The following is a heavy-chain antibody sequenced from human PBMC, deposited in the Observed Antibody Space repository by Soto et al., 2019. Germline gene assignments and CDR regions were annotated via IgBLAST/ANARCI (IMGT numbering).Heavy chain of an antibody. V-gene: IGHV4-59*12. Sequence: PSETLSLTCTVSGGSLSSYYWSWIRQSPGKGLENLGYIYYSDSTNYNPSFKSRITISVDTSRNQISLTLSSVTAADTAVYYCARAQYCGGDCYRYFDYWGQGTLVTVSS. CDR3: ARAQYCGGDCYRYFDY. CDR2: IYYSDST. D-gene: IGHD2-21*02. J-gene: IGHJ4*02. CDR1: GGSLSSYY.